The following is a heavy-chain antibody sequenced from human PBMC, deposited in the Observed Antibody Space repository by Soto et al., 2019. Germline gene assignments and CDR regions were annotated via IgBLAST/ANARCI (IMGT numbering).Heavy chain of an antibody. CDR3: ARQSDWDTVTNYFDY. J-gene: IGHJ4*02. CDR1: GGSISSSSYY. D-gene: IGHD4-17*01. CDR2: IYYSGST. Sequence: SETLSLTCTVSGGSISSSSYYWGWIRQPPGKGLEWIGSIYYSGSTYYNPSLKSRVTISVDTSKNQFSLKLSSVTAADTAVYYCARQSDWDTVTNYFDYWGQGTLVTVSS. V-gene: IGHV4-39*01.